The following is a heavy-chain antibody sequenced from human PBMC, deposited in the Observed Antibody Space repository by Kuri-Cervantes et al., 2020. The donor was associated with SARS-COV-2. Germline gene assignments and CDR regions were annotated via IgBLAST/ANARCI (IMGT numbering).Heavy chain of an antibody. CDR3: ASDGVSGSLSLDF. CDR2: IMPALGMP. V-gene: IGHV1-69*10. D-gene: IGHD6-19*01. CDR1: GGTFSSAI. Sequence: SVKVSCKASGGTFSSAIISWVRQAPGQGLEWMGGIMPALGMPNYAQKVRGRVTITADTSTATAYLELSGLKAEDTALYSCASDGVSGSLSLDFWGQGTLVTVSS. J-gene: IGHJ4*02.